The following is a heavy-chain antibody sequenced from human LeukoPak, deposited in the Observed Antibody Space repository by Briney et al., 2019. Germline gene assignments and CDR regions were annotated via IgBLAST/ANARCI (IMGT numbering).Heavy chain of an antibody. J-gene: IGHJ4*02. Sequence: PSETLSLTCAVYGGSFSGYYWSWIRQPPGKGLEWIGEINHSGSTNYNPSLKSRVTISVDTSKNQFSLKLSSVTAADTAVYYCARGAIAGSLIHYFDYWGQGTLVTVSS. CDR2: INHSGST. CDR1: GGSFSGYY. D-gene: IGHD3-10*01. CDR3: ARGAIAGSLIHYFDY. V-gene: IGHV4-34*01.